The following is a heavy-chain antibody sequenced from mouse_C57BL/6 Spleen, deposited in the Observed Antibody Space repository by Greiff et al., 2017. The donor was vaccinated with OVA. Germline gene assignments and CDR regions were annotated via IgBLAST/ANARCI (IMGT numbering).Heavy chain of an antibody. J-gene: IGHJ3*01. Sequence: QVQLQQPGAELVKPGASVKLSCKASGYTFTSYWMHWVKQRPGQGLEWIGMIHPNSGSTNYNEKFKSKATLTVDKSSSTGYMQLSSLTSEDSAVYYCAREVAYWGQGTLVTVSA. CDR1: GYTFTSYW. CDR3: AREVAY. CDR2: IHPNSGST. V-gene: IGHV1-64*01.